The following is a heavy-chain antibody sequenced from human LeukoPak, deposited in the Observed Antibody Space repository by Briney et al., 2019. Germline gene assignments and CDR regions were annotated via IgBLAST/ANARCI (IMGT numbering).Heavy chain of an antibody. D-gene: IGHD1-26*01. V-gene: IGHV3-11*01. Sequence: GGSLRLSRAASGFTFSDYYMSWIRQAPGKGLEWVSYISSSGSTIYYADSVKGRFTISRDNAKNSLYLQMNSLRAEDTAVYYCAKGGPTGSNYFDFWGQGTLVTVSS. J-gene: IGHJ4*02. CDR1: GFTFSDYY. CDR3: AKGGPTGSNYFDF. CDR2: ISSSGSTI.